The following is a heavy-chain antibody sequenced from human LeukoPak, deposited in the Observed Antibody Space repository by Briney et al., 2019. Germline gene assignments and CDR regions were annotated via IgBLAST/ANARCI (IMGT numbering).Heavy chain of an antibody. CDR2: INHSGST. CDR1: GGSFSGYY. V-gene: IGHV4-34*01. J-gene: IGHJ5*02. D-gene: IGHD6-13*01. Sequence: SETLSLTCAVYGGSFSGYYWSWIRQPPGKGLEWIGEINHSGSTNYNPSLKSRVTISVDTSKNQFSLKLSSVTAAGTAVYYCARGRSIAAPRDLFDPWGQGTLVTVSS. CDR3: ARGRSIAAPRDLFDP.